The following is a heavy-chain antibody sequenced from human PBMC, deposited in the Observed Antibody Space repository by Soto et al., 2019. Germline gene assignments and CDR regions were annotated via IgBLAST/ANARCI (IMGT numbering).Heavy chain of an antibody. V-gene: IGHV1-69*13. CDR1: GGTFSSYA. Sequence: SVKLCCKASGGTFSSYAISWVRQAPGQGLEWMGGIIPIFGTANYAQKFQGRVTITADESTSTAYMELSSLRSEDTAVYYCAIGVWYYYESSGSMVPYLYYCMYVW. CDR3: AIGVWYYYESSGSMVPYLYYCMYV. CDR2: IIPIFGTA. J-gene: IGHJ6*01. D-gene: IGHD3-22*01.